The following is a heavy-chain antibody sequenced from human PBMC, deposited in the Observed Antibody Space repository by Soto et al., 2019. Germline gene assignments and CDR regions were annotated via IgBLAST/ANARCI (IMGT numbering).Heavy chain of an antibody. Sequence: EVHLVESGGRVVQPGGSLRLSCAASGFRFSDYSMNWVRQAPGRGLEWVSYISSSSFTIHYADSVEGRFAISRDNAKNSQYLEMNSLRAEGTAVYYCARDYNDLGSGHFDYWGQGALVTLSS. V-gene: IGHV3-48*01. D-gene: IGHD3-3*01. J-gene: IGHJ4*02. CDR2: ISSSSFTI. CDR1: GFRFSDYS. CDR3: ARDYNDLGSGHFDY.